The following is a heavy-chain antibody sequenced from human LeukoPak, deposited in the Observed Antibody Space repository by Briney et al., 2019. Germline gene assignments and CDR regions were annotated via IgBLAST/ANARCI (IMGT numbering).Heavy chain of an antibody. CDR3: ARGSGSYGLDY. CDR1: GGTFSSYA. V-gene: IGHV1-8*02. Sequence: EASVKVSCKASGGTFSSYAINWVRQATGQGLEWMGWMNPNSGNTGYAQKFQGRVTMTRNTSISTAYMELSSLRSEDTAVYYCARGSGSYGLDYWGQGTLVTVSS. J-gene: IGHJ4*02. CDR2: MNPNSGNT. D-gene: IGHD1-26*01.